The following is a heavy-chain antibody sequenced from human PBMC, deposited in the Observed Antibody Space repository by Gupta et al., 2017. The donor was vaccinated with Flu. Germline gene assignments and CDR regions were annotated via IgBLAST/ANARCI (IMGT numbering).Heavy chain of an antibody. CDR1: GGTFSSYA. D-gene: IGHD5-18*01. Sequence: QVQLVQSGAEVKKPGSSVKVSCKASGGTFSSYAISWVRQAPGQGLEWMGGIIPIFGTANYAQKFQGRVTITADESTSTAYMELSSLRSEDTAVYYCASSANGRGYSYGYIPHFDYWGQGTLVTVSS. V-gene: IGHV1-69*01. CDR2: IIPIFGTA. CDR3: ASSANGRGYSYGYIPHFDY. J-gene: IGHJ4*02.